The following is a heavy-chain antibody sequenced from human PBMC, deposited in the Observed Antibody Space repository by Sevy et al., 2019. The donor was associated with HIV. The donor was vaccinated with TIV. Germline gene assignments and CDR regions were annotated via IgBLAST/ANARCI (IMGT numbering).Heavy chain of an antibody. CDR3: ARDRTSAIAARPPYYYGMDV. CDR1: GFTVSSNY. V-gene: IGHV3-53*01. D-gene: IGHD6-6*01. Sequence: GGSLRLSCAASGFTVSSNYMSWVRQAPGKGLEWVSVIYSGGSTYYEDSVKGRFTISRDNSKNTLYLQMNSLRAEDTAVYYCARDRTSAIAARPPYYYGMDVWGQGTTVTVSS. CDR2: IYSGGST. J-gene: IGHJ6*02.